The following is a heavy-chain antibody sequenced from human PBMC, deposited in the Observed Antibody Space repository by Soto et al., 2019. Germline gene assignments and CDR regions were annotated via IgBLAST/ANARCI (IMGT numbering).Heavy chain of an antibody. V-gene: IGHV3-21*01. CDR2: ISSSSSYI. Sequence: GGSLRLSCAASGFTFSSYSMNWVRQAPGKGLEWVSSISSSSSYIYYADSVKGRFTISRDNAKDSLYLQMNSLRAEDTAVYYCARDGTDYDFWSGYYWDYFDYWGKGTLVTVSS. CDR1: GFTFSSYS. D-gene: IGHD3-3*01. CDR3: ARDGTDYDFWSGYYWDYFDY. J-gene: IGHJ4*02.